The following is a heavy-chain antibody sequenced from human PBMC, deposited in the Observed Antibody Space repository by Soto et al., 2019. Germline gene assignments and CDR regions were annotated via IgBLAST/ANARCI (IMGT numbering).Heavy chain of an antibody. J-gene: IGHJ6*02. Sequence: SETLSLTCTVSGGSISSSSYYWGWIRQPPGKGLEWIGSIYYSGSTYYNPSLKSRVTISVDTSKNQFSLKLSSVTAADTAVYYCARRREDYYYYYGMDVWGQGTTVTVSS. V-gene: IGHV4-39*01. CDR2: IYYSGST. CDR1: GGSISSSSYY. CDR3: ARRREDYYYYYGMDV.